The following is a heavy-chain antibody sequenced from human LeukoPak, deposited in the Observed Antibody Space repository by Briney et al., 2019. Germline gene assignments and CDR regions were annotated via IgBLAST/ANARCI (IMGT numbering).Heavy chain of an antibody. J-gene: IGHJ4*02. CDR1: GYTFTGYY. V-gene: IGHV1-2*02. D-gene: IGHD3/OR15-3a*01. CDR3: ASQGTGTGVEDFDY. CDR2: INPNSGGT. Sequence: ASVKVSCKASGYTFTGYYMHWVRQAPGQGLEWMGWINPNSGGTNYAQKFQGRVTMTRDTSISTACMELSRLRSDDTAVYYCASQGTGTGVEDFDYWGQGTLVTVSS.